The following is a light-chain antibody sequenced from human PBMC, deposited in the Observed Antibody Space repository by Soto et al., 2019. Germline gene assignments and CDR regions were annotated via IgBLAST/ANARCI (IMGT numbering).Light chain of an antibody. CDR3: QQYNSYPYT. CDR1: QSISNW. CDR2: KAS. V-gene: IGKV1-5*03. J-gene: IGKJ2*01. Sequence: DIPMTQSPSTLSASVGDRVTITCRASQSISNWLAWYQQKPGKAPKLLIYKASSLKSGVPSRFSGSGSGTEFTLTISSLQPDDFATYYCQQYNSYPYTSGQGTELEIK.